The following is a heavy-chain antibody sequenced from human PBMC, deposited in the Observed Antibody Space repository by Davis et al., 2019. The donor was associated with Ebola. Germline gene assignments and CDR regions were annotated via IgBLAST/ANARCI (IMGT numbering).Heavy chain of an antibody. CDR2: IYAGDSDT. Sequence: GESLKISCKGSGYSFSTYWIAWVRQTPAKGLEWMGIIYAGDSDTRYSPSFEGQVTISVDRSITTAYLQWRSLRASDTAVYYCARQESLYGWSDHWGQGTLVTVSS. V-gene: IGHV5-51*01. CDR3: ARQESLYGWSDH. D-gene: IGHD3-10*01. CDR1: GYSFSTYW. J-gene: IGHJ4*02.